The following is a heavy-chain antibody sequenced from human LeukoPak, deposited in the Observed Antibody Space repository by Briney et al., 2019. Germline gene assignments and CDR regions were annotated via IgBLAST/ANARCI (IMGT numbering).Heavy chain of an antibody. J-gene: IGHJ4*02. D-gene: IGHD7-27*01. CDR2: IYHSGSI. CDR1: GYSISNGYF. V-gene: IGHV4-38-2*02. CDR3: ARAIRTGLGTGSFDG. Sequence: SETLSLTCTVSGYSISNGYFWGWIRQPPGKGLECIGTIYHSGSIYYNPSLKGRVTISVDTSKNQFSLKLNSLTAADTAVYYCARAIRTGLGTGSFDGWGQGTLVTVSS.